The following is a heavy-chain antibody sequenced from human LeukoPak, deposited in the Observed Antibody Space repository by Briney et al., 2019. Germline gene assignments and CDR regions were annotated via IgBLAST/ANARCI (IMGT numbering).Heavy chain of an antibody. CDR1: GGYFSGYY. CDR2: INHSGST. J-gene: IGHJ3*02. CDR3: ARGRGLYYYDSSGKTAFDI. Sequence: SETLSLICAVYGGYFSGYYWSWIRQPPGKGLEWSGEINHSGSTNYTPSLKSRVAMSVATSKSQFSLKLSSVTAADTAVYYCARGRGLYYYDSSGKTAFDIWGQGTMVTVSS. D-gene: IGHD3-22*01. V-gene: IGHV4-34*01.